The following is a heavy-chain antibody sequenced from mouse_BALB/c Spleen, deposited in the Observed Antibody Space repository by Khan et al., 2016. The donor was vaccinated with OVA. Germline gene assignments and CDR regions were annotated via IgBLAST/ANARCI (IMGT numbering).Heavy chain of an antibody. D-gene: IGHD2-4*01. CDR1: GFSLTNYS. J-gene: IGHJ3*01. V-gene: IGHV2-2*02. CDR2: IWSAGST. CDR3: ARRGYDYGRGALFAY. Sequence: QVQLKQSGPGLVQPSQSLSITCTVSGFSLTNYSVHWVRQSPGKGPEWLGVIWSAGSTDYNAAFISRLTIRKDNSRSQVFFKMNSLQPNDTAIYYCARRGYDYGRGALFAYWGQGTLVTVSA.